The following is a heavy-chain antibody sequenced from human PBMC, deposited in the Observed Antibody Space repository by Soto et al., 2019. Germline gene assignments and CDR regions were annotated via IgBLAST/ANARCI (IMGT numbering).Heavy chain of an antibody. D-gene: IGHD6-6*01. CDR2: IYWDYDK. V-gene: IGHV2-5*02. CDR1: GFSLSARGVG. J-gene: IGHJ4*02. Sequence: QITLKESGPTLVKPTQTLTLTCTFSGFSLSARGVGVGWIRQPPGKALEWLTFIYWDYDKRFSPSLKSRLTITKDTSKNQVVLTMANMDPVDTGTYSCVHPTPYSSSRIDYLGKGTLVTFSS. CDR3: VHPTPYSSSRIDY.